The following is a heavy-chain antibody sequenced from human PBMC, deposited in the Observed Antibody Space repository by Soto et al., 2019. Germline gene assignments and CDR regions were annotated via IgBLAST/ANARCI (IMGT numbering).Heavy chain of an antibody. CDR1: GYTFTSYY. Sequence: ASVKVSCKASGYTFTSYYMHWVRQAPGEGLEWMGIINPSGGSTSYAQKFQGRVTMTRDTSTSTAYMELRSLRSDDTAVYYCARDVIVGGYFDYWGQGTLVTVSS. CDR2: INPSGGST. CDR3: ARDVIVGGYFDY. J-gene: IGHJ4*02. D-gene: IGHD1-26*01. V-gene: IGHV1-46*01.